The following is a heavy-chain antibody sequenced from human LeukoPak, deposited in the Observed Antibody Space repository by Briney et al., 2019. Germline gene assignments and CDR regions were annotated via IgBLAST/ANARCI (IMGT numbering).Heavy chain of an antibody. CDR3: ARDPLRSYFDY. D-gene: IGHD2/OR15-2a*01. CDR2: ISAHNGNT. CDR1: GYTFTTYG. J-gene: IGHJ4*02. Sequence: ASVKVSCKASGYTFTTYGISWVRQAPGQGLEWMGWISAHNGNTNYAQNFQGRVTLTTDTSTSSVYMDLSGLRSDDTAVYYCARDPLRSYFDYWGQGTLVTVSS. V-gene: IGHV1-18*01.